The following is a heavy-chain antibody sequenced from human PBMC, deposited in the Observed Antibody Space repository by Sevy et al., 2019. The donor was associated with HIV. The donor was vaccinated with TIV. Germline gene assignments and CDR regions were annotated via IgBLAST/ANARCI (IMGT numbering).Heavy chain of an antibody. CDR3: ARVGEGQGEGAARIDH. Sequence: ASVKVSCKASGYTFTSYYLHWVRQAPGQGLEWMGIIDPNSGSATYAQKFQGRVTVTSDTSTSTIYMDLSSVRSEDTAVYYCARVGEGQGEGAARIDHWGQGTLVTVSS. CDR1: GYTFTSYY. D-gene: IGHD3-10*01. CDR2: IDPNSGSA. V-gene: IGHV1-46*01. J-gene: IGHJ4*02.